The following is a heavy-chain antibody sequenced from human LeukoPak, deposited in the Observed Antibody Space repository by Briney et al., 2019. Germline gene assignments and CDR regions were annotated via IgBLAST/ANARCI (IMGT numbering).Heavy chain of an antibody. CDR2: ISYDGSNK. CDR3: ARAALGNYYYFDY. Sequence: GRSLRLSCAASGFTFSSYAMHWVRQAPGKGLEWVAVISYDGSNKYYADSVKGRFTISRDNSKKTLYLQMNSLRAEDTAVYYCARAALGNYYYFDYWGQGTLVTVSS. D-gene: IGHD1-7*01. V-gene: IGHV3-30-3*01. CDR1: GFTFSSYA. J-gene: IGHJ4*02.